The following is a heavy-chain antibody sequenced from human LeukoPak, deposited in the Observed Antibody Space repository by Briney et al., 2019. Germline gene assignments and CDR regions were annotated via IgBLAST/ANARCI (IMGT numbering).Heavy chain of an antibody. V-gene: IGHV3-30*18. D-gene: IGHD2-8*02. J-gene: IGHJ5*02. CDR1: GFTFSSYG. CDR2: ISYDGSNK. CDR3: AKDTGGSWFDP. Sequence: GGSLRLSCAASGFTFSSYGMHWVRQAPGKGLEWVAVISYDGSNKYYADSVKGRFTISRDNSKNTLYLQMNSLRAEDTAVYYCAKDTGGSWFDPWGQGTLVTVSS.